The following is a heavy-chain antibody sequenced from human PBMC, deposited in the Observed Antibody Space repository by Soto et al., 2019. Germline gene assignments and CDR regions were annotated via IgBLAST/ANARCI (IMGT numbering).Heavy chain of an antibody. J-gene: IGHJ4*02. Sequence: GASVKVSCKVSGYTLTELSMHWVRQAPGKGLEWMGGFDPEDGETIYAQKFQGRVTMTEDTSTDTAYMELSSLRSDDTAVYYCARDPSNSSGSKLYLDYWGQGTLVTVSS. V-gene: IGHV1-24*01. D-gene: IGHD3-22*01. CDR1: GYTLTELS. CDR2: FDPEDGET. CDR3: ARDPSNSSGSKLYLDY.